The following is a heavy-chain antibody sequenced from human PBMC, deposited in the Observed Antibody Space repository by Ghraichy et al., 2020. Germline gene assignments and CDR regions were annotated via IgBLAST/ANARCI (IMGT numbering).Heavy chain of an antibody. Sequence: SETLSLTCAVYGGSFSDYDWTWIRQPPGKGLEWIGEINDSGSIDYNASLKSRVSISLDTSKNQFSLKLSSVTAAYTAVYFCARVVFSNNWTPVHWFDPWGQGTLVIVSS. CDR2: INDSGSI. CDR3: ARVVFSNNWTPVHWFDP. V-gene: IGHV4-34*01. CDR1: GGSFSDYD. J-gene: IGHJ5*02. D-gene: IGHD1-1*01.